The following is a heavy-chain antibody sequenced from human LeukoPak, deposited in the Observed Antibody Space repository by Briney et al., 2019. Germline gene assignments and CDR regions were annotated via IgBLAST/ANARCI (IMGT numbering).Heavy chain of an antibody. CDR1: GCTFTGYY. Sequence: GASVKVSCKASGCTFTGYYLHWVRQAPGQGLEWMGWINPNSGDTNYAQKFQGRVTMTRDTSISTAYMELRRLRSDDTAVYYCARGGGSAAGVFDYWGQGTLVPVSS. V-gene: IGHV1-2*02. CDR3: ARGGGSAAGVFDY. D-gene: IGHD6-13*01. CDR2: INPNSGDT. J-gene: IGHJ4*02.